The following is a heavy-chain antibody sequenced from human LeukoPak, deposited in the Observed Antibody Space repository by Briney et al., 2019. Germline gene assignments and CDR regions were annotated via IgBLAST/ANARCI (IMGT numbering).Heavy chain of an antibody. CDR2: INTSGNT. CDR1: GGSINNFY. J-gene: IGHJ5*02. D-gene: IGHD1-26*01. V-gene: IGHV4-4*07. Sequence: SETLSLTCSVSGGSINNFYWSWIRQPAGKGLEWIGRINTSGNTYYSPSLKSRVTMSVDTSKNQFSLKLSSVTAADTAVYYCARDSGSYYVRYWFDPWGQGTLVTVSS. CDR3: ARDSGSYYVRYWFDP.